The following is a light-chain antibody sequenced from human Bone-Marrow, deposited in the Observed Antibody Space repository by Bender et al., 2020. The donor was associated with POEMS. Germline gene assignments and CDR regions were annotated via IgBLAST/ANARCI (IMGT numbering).Light chain of an antibody. CDR2: DDS. CDR1: SIGRKT. CDR3: QVWDTNGQVL. J-gene: IGLJ2*01. Sequence: SYVVTQPPSVSVAPGQTARLTCGGDSIGRKTVHWYQQKAGQAPVLVVHDDSARPSGIPERFSGSNSGNTATLTISRVEAGDEADYFWQVWDTNGQVLFGGGTKLTVL. V-gene: IGLV3-21*02.